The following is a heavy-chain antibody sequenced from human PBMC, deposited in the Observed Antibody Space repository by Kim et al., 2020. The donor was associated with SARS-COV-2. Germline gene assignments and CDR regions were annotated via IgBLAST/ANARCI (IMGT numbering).Heavy chain of an antibody. CDR3: ARDSPLEPLSGWGIDGYFDY. J-gene: IGHJ4*01. CDR1: GFTFSSYW. Sequence: PGGSLRLSCAASGFTFSSYWMSWVRQAPGKGLEWVANIKQDGSEKYYVDSVKGRFTISRDNAKNSLYLQMNSLRAEDTAVYYCARDSPLEPLSGWGIDGYFDYWGQGTLVTVSS. CDR2: IKQDGSEK. D-gene: IGHD3-16*01. V-gene: IGHV3-7*01.